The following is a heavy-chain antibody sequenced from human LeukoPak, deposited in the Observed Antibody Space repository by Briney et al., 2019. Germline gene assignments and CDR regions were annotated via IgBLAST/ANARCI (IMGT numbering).Heavy chain of an antibody. Sequence: GGSLRLSCAASGSTFSSYWMSWVRQAPGKGLEWVANIKQGGSEKYYVDSVKGRFTISRDNAKNSLYLQMNSLRAEDTAVYYCARGSYRRPTDYWGQGTLVTVSS. D-gene: IGHD1-26*01. J-gene: IGHJ4*02. CDR2: IKQGGSEK. CDR1: GSTFSSYW. V-gene: IGHV3-7*01. CDR3: ARGSYRRPTDY.